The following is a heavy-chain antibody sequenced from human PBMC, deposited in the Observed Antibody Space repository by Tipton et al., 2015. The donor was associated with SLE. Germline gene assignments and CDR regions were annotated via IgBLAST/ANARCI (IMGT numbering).Heavy chain of an antibody. V-gene: IGHV3-53*05. CDR1: GFTVSSNY. D-gene: IGHD6-19*01. CDR3: ARVWQWLEFRD. J-gene: IGHJ1*01. Sequence: SLRLSCAASGFTVSSNYMSWVRQAPGKGLEWVSVIYSGGSTYYADSVKGRFTISRDNSKNTLYLQMNSLRAEDTAVYFCARVWQWLEFRDWGQGTLVTVSS. CDR2: IYSGGST.